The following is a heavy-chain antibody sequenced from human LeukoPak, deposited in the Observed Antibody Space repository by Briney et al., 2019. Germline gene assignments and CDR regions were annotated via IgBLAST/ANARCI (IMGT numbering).Heavy chain of an antibody. Sequence: SETLSLTCTVSGYSISSGYYWGWIRQPPGKGLEWIAYISSSGSTKYNPSLKSRLTLSVDTSKNQFSLKLTSMTAADTAVYYCSRGQQWFDPWGQGTLVTVSS. V-gene: IGHV4-38-2*02. CDR2: ISSSGST. CDR3: SRGQQWFDP. CDR1: GYSISSGYY. J-gene: IGHJ5*02.